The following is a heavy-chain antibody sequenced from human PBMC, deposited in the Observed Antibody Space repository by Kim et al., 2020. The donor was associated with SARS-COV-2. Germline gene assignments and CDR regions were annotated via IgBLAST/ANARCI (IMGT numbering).Heavy chain of an antibody. CDR1: GGTFSSYA. CDR3: ARDRERGDYGFDY. D-gene: IGHD4-17*01. J-gene: IGHJ4*02. V-gene: IGHV1-69*04. Sequence: SVKVSCKASGGTFSSYAISWVRQAPGQGLEWMGRIIPILGIANYAQKFQGRVTITADKSTSTAYMELSSLRSEDTAVYYCARDRERGDYGFDYWGQGTLVTVSS. CDR2: IIPILGIA.